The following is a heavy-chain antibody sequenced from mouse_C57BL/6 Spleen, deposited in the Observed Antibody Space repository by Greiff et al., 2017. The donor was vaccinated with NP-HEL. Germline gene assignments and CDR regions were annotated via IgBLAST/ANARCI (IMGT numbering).Heavy chain of an antibody. V-gene: IGHV1-18*01. CDR3: ARWGYSNYGGYYAMDY. Sequence: VQLQQSGPELVKPGASVKIPCKASGYTFTDYNMDWVKQSHGKSLEWIGDINPNNGGTIYNQKFKGKATLTVDKSSSTAYMELRSLTSEDTAVYYCARWGYSNYGGYYAMDYWGQGTSVTVSS. D-gene: IGHD2-5*01. CDR2: INPNNGGT. J-gene: IGHJ4*01. CDR1: GYTFTDYN.